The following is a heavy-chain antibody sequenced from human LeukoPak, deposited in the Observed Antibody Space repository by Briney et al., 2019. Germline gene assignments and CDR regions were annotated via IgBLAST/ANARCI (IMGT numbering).Heavy chain of an antibody. D-gene: IGHD3-9*01. CDR2: INHSGST. CDR3: AIRSKARYFDWLLSTEYYFDY. Sequence: SGTLSLTCAVYGGSFSGYYWSWIRQPPGKGPEWIGEINHSGSTNYNPSLKSRVTISVDTSKNQFSLKLSSVTAADTAVYYRAIRSKARYFDWLLSTEYYFDYWGQGTLVTVSS. CDR1: GGSFSGYY. V-gene: IGHV4-34*01. J-gene: IGHJ4*02.